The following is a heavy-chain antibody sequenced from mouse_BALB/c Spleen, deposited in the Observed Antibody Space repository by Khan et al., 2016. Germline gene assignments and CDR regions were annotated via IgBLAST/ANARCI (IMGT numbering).Heavy chain of an antibody. CDR1: GYTFTSYT. J-gene: IGHJ2*01. Sequence: QVQLQQPGAELARPGASVRMSCKASGYTFTSYTIHWVKQRPGQGLEWIGYINPTSGYTNYNQKFKDKATLTADKSSSTAYMQLSSLTSEDSAVYYCARSRRIGGNYLFDYWGQGTTLTVSS. D-gene: IGHD2-1*01. CDR2: INPTSGYT. CDR3: ARSRRIGGNYLFDY. V-gene: IGHV1-4*01.